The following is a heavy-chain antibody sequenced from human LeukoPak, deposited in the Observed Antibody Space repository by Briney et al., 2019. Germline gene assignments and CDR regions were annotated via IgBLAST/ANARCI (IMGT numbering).Heavy chain of an antibody. V-gene: IGHV3-23*01. D-gene: IGHD5-24*01. CDR3: AKSGYNRFDY. CDR2: IRGSGYDT. J-gene: IGHJ4*02. CDR1: GFTFSTYG. Sequence: GGSLRLSCAASGFTFSTYGMTWVRQAPGKGLEWVSGIRGSGYDTYYADSVMGRFTISRDNSKNTLYLQMNSLRVEDTAVYYCAKSGYNRFDYWGQGTLVTVSS.